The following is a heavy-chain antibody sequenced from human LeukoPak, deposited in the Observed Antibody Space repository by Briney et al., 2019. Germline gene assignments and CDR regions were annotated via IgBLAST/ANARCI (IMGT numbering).Heavy chain of an antibody. Sequence: PSETLSLTCTVSGGSISSSSYNWVWIRQPPGKGLEWIGSIFYGGSTYYNPALKSRVTISVDTSKNQFSLKLSSVTAADTAVYYCARVIGSYYFDYWGQGTLVTVSS. J-gene: IGHJ4*02. CDR2: IFYGGST. D-gene: IGHD1-26*01. V-gene: IGHV4-39*01. CDR1: GGSISSSSYN. CDR3: ARVIGSYYFDY.